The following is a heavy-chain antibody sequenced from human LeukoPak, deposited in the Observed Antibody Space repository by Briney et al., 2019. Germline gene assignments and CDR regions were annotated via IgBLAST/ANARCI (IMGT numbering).Heavy chain of an antibody. J-gene: IGHJ4*02. Sequence: GGSLRLSCAASGFTFSSYSMNWVRQAPGKGLEWVSSISSSSSYIYYADSVKGRFTISRDNAKNSLYLQMNSLRAEDTAVYYCXXXLLGWELHYFDYWGQGTLVTVSS. V-gene: IGHV3-21*01. D-gene: IGHD1-26*01. CDR3: XXXLLGWELHYFDY. CDR2: ISSSSSYI. CDR1: GFTFSSYS.